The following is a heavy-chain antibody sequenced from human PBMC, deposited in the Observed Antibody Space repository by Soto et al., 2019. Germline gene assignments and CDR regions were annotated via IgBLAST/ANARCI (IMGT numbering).Heavy chain of an antibody. CDR2: IYYSGST. V-gene: IGHV4-59*12. Sequence: SETLSLTCTVSGGSISSYYWIWIRQPPGKGLEWIGYIYYSGSTNYNPSLKSRVTISVDTSKNQFSLKLSSVTAADTAVYYCARRAPDNWFDPWGQGTLVTVSS. J-gene: IGHJ5*02. CDR1: GGSISSYY. CDR3: ARRAPDNWFDP.